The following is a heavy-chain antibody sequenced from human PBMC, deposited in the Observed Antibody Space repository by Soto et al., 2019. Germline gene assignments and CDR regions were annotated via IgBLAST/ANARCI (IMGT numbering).Heavy chain of an antibody. Sequence: GGSLRLSCEASGFTFSSYPMHWVRQAPGKGLEWVTVISYDGGNQYYADSVKGRFTISRDNSEDTLYLQMHSLRSDGTAVYFCARGPVTQTSFIDHWGQGTLVTVSS. CDR2: ISYDGGNQ. CDR1: GFTFSSYP. D-gene: IGHD4-4*01. CDR3: ARGPVTQTSFIDH. J-gene: IGHJ4*02. V-gene: IGHV3-30-3*01.